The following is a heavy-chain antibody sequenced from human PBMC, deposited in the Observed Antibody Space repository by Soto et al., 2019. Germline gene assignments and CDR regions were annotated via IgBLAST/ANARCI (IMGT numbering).Heavy chain of an antibody. V-gene: IGHV3-21*01. J-gene: IGHJ4*02. CDR3: ARESEDLTSNFDY. CDR1: GFTFSRYS. CDR2: ISSTTNYI. Sequence: GGSLRLSCAASGFTFSRYSMNWVRQSPGKGLEWVSSISSTTNYIYYADSMKGRFTVSRDNAKNSVYLDMNSLSAEDTAVYYCARESEDLTSNFDYWGQGTLVTVSS.